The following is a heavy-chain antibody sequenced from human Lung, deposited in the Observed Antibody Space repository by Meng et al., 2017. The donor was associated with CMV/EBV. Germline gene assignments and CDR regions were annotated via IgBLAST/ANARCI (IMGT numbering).Heavy chain of an antibody. V-gene: IGHV3-7*01. CDR2: IKQDGSEK. CDR3: ARASLQPLRKTPSTPLSA. CDR1: GFTFSSYW. D-gene: IGHD3-3*01. J-gene: IGHJ4*02. Sequence: ESXKISXAASGFTFSSYWMNWVRQAPGKGLEWVANIKQDGSEKFYVDSVRGRFTVSRDNAKNSLYLHMNNMRAEDTALYFCARASLQPLRKTPSTPLSAWGQGXLVTVSS.